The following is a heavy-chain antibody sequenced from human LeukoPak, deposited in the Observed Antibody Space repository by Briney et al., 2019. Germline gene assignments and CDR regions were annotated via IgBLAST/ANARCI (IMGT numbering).Heavy chain of an antibody. V-gene: IGHV3-23*01. Sequence: GGSLRLSCEASGFIFRRYAMNWVRQAPGKGLEWVSAISGSGDGTHYADSVKGRFTISRDNSKKTLYPEMNSLRVEDTAVYSCAKAPGFTVVTSFDWWGQGTLVTVSS. J-gene: IGHJ4*02. CDR3: AKAPGFTVVTSFDW. CDR1: GFIFRRYA. D-gene: IGHD4-23*01. CDR2: ISGSGDGT.